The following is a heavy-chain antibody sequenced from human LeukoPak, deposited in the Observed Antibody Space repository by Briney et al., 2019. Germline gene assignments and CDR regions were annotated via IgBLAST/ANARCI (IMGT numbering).Heavy chain of an antibody. V-gene: IGHV3-33*01. CDR1: GFAFGSYG. J-gene: IGHJ2*01. D-gene: IGHD5-18*01. Sequence: GRSLRLSCAASGFAFGSYGMHWVRQAPGKGLEWVAVIWSDGSNIHYADSVKGRFTISRDNSKNTLYLQMDSLRAEDTAVYYCARDERIQHPYWYFDLWGRGTLVTVSS. CDR2: IWSDGSNI. CDR3: ARDERIQHPYWYFDL.